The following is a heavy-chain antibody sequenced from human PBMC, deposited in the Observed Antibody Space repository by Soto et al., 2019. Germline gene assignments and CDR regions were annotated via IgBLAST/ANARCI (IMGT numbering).Heavy chain of an antibody. D-gene: IGHD1-1*01. Sequence: SQTLSLTCASSGDSVSSNSAAWNWIRQSPSRGLEWLGRTYYRSKWYNDYAVSVKSRITINPDTSKNQFSLQLNSVTPEDTAVYYCATSRTPNWNWAPHYGMDVWGQGTTVTVSS. CDR1: GDSVSSNSAA. V-gene: IGHV6-1*01. CDR2: TYYRSKWYN. J-gene: IGHJ6*02. CDR3: ATSRTPNWNWAPHYGMDV.